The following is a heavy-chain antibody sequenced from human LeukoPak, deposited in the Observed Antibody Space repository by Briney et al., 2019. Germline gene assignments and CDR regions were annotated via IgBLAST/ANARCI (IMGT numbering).Heavy chain of an antibody. V-gene: IGHV5-51*01. CDR3: ARIPLGLRVIGYPDY. D-gene: IGHD5-12*01. CDR2: IYPGDSDT. J-gene: IGHJ4*02. CDR1: GYSFTSYW. Sequence: GESLKISCKGSGYSFTSYWIGWVRQMPGKGLECMGIIYPGDSDTRYSPSFQGQVTISADKSISTAYLQWSSLKASDTAMYYCARIPLGLRVIGYPDYWGQGTLVTVSS.